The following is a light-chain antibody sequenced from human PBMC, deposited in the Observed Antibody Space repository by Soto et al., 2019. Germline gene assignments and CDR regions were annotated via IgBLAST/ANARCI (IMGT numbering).Light chain of an antibody. CDR1: SSDVGGYNY. J-gene: IGLJ1*01. CDR3: CSYAGSYTFVV. V-gene: IGLV2-11*01. Sequence: QSALTQPRSVSGSPGQSVTISCTGTSSDVGGYNYVSWYQLHPGKAPKLMIYDVTKRPSGVPDRFSGSKSGNTASLTISGLQAEDEADYYCCSYAGSYTFVVFGTGTKLTVL. CDR2: DVT.